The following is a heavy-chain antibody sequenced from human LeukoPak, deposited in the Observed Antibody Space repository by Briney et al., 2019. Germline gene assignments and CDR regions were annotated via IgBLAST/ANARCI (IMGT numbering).Heavy chain of an antibody. D-gene: IGHD3-22*01. Sequence: SGPTLVKPTQTLTLTCTFSGFSLSTSGVGVGWIRQPPGKALEWLALIYWDDDKRCSPSLKSRLTITKDTSKNQVVLTMTNMDPVDTATYYCAHRRQYYDSSGYYPVFDYWGQGTLVTVSS. CDR1: GFSLSTSGVG. J-gene: IGHJ4*02. CDR3: AHRRQYYDSSGYYPVFDY. CDR2: IYWDDDK. V-gene: IGHV2-5*02.